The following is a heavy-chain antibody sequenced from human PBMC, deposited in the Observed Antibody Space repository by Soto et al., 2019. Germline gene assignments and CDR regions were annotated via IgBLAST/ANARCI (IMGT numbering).Heavy chain of an antibody. CDR1: GGSISSGGYY. V-gene: IGHV4-31*03. D-gene: IGHD3-22*01. CDR2: IYYSGST. Sequence: KPSETLSLTCTVSGGSISSGGYYWSWIRQHPGKGLEWIGYIYYSGSTYYNPSLKSRVTISVDTSKNQFSLKLSSVTAADTAVYYCARTPDYCDSRDRRYYFDYWGQGTLVTVSS. J-gene: IGHJ4*02. CDR3: ARTPDYCDSRDRRYYFDY.